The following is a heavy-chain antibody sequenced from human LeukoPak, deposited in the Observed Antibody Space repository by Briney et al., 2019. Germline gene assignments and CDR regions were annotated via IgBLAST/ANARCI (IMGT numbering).Heavy chain of an antibody. CDR2: IYHSGST. CDR1: GGSISSGGYY. Sequence: SQTLSLTCTVSGGSISSGGYYWSWIRQPPGTGLEWIGYIYHSGSTYYNPSLKSRVTISVDRSKNQFSLKLSSVTAADTAVYYCASSPGVKYYDSKIPPPYAFDIWGQGTMVTVSS. J-gene: IGHJ3*02. CDR3: ASSPGVKYYDSKIPPPYAFDI. D-gene: IGHD3-22*01. V-gene: IGHV4-30-2*01.